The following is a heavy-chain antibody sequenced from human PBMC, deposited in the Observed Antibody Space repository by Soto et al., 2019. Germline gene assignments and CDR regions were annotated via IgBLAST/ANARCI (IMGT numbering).Heavy chain of an antibody. Sequence: QVQLVESGGGVVQPGGSLRLSCAASGFTFSSYGMHWVRQAPGKGLEWVAVISYDGSSKYYADSVKGRFTISRDNSKNPLYLQMNSLRAEDTAVDYCAKDQAVACTGAFDIWGQGTMVTVSS. CDR1: GFTFSSYG. D-gene: IGHD6-19*01. CDR2: ISYDGSSK. CDR3: AKDQAVACTGAFDI. J-gene: IGHJ3*02. V-gene: IGHV3-30*18.